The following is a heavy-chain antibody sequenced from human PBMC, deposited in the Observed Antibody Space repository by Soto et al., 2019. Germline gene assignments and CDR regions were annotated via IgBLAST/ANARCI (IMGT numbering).Heavy chain of an antibody. CDR1: GFTFSTYA. CDR2: TSFDGGNK. Sequence: QVQLVESGGGVVQPGTSQRLSCVASGFTFSTYAMHWVRQAPGKGLEWVAVTSFDGGNKYYADSVKGRFTISRDNTKNTLYVQMNSLRTEDTGVYYCAGKNWDSDFAYWGQGTLVTVSS. J-gene: IGHJ4*02. D-gene: IGHD1-7*01. CDR3: AGKNWDSDFAY. V-gene: IGHV3-30-3*01.